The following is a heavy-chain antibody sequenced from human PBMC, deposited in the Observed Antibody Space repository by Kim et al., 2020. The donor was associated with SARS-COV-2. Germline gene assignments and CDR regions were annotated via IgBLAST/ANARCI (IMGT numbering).Heavy chain of an antibody. CDR1: GFTFSSYD. Sequence: GGSLRLSCAASGFTFSSYDMHWVRQATGKGLEWVSAIGTAGDTYYPGSVKGRFTISRENAKNSLYLQMNSLRAGDTAGYYCARGKYSSSWYWVGYYYGMDVWGQGTTVTASS. D-gene: IGHD6-13*01. CDR3: ARGKYSSSWYWVGYYYGMDV. V-gene: IGHV3-13*01. J-gene: IGHJ6*02. CDR2: IGTAGDT.